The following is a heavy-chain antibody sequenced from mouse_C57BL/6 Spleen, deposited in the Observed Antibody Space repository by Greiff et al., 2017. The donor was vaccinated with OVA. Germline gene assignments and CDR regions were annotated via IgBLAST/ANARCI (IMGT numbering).Heavy chain of an antibody. D-gene: IGHD2-1*01. Sequence: EVKLVESGPELVKPGASVKISCKASGYPFTGYYMHWVKQSHGNILDWIGYIYPYNGVSSYNQKFKGKATLTVDKSSSTAYMELRSLTSEDSAVYYCARWDGNQGYAMDYWGQGTSGTVSS. CDR3: ARWDGNQGYAMDY. CDR2: IYPYNGVS. V-gene: IGHV1-31*01. CDR1: GYPFTGYY. J-gene: IGHJ4*01.